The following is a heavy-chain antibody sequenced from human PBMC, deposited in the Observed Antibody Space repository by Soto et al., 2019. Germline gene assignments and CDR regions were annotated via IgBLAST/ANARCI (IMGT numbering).Heavy chain of an antibody. Sequence: QVQLVQSGAEVKKPGASVKVSCKASGYTFTSYAMHWVRQAPGQRLEWMGWINAGNGNTKYSQKFQGRVTITRETSASTAYRERSSLRSENTAVYSWARVPHYSGYAKRESTWFDPWGQGTLVTVSS. J-gene: IGHJ5*02. CDR3: ARVPHYSGYAKRESTWFDP. V-gene: IGHV1-3*01. CDR2: INAGNGNT. D-gene: IGHD5-12*01. CDR1: GYTFTSYA.